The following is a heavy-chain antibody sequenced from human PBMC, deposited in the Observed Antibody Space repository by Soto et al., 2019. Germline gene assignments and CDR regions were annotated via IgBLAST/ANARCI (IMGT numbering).Heavy chain of an antibody. D-gene: IGHD3-10*01. CDR3: AREHYYGSGNSFDY. V-gene: IGHV3-33*01. Sequence: GGSLRLSCAASGFTFSSYGMHWVRQAPGKGLEWVAVIWYDGSNKYYADSVKGRFTISRDNSKNTLYLQMNSLRAEDTAVYYCAREHYYGSGNSFDYWGQGTLVTVSS. CDR1: GFTFSSYG. J-gene: IGHJ4*02. CDR2: IWYDGSNK.